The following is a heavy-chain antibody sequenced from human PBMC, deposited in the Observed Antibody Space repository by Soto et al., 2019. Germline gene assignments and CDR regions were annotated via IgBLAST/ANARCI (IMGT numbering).Heavy chain of an antibody. J-gene: IGHJ4*02. CDR1: GFTFSSYS. V-gene: IGHV3-48*01. D-gene: IGHD3-3*01. CDR3: ARDGGLVTYDFWSSRPTTFDY. CDR2: ISSSSSTI. Sequence: GGSLRLSCAASGFTFSSYSMNWVRQAPGKGLEWVSYISSSSSTIYYADSVKGRFTISRDNAKNSLYLQMNSLRAEDTAVYYCARDGGLVTYDFWSSRPTTFDYWGQGTLVTVSS.